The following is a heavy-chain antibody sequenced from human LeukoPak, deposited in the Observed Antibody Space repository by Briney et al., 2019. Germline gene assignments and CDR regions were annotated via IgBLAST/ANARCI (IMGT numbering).Heavy chain of an antibody. CDR1: GFSFSDYG. J-gene: IGHJ4*02. CDR3: AKDRGFGVFFQYYFEY. D-gene: IGHD3-10*01. Sequence: PGGSLRLSCAASGFSFSDYGMHWVRQAPGKGLGWVAVISYDGSNKYYADSVKGRFTISRDNSKNTLYLQMNSLREDTAVYYCAKDRGFGVFFQYYFEYWGQGTLVTVSS. V-gene: IGHV3-30*18. CDR2: ISYDGSNK.